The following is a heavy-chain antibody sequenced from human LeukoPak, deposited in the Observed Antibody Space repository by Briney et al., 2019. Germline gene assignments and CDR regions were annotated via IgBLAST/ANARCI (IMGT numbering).Heavy chain of an antibody. Sequence: ASVKVSCKASGYTFTGYYMHWVRQAPGQGLEWMGWINPNSGGTNYAQKFQGRVTMTRDTSISTAYMELSRLRSDDTAVYYCAREAHTYYYDSSGRLKDAFDIWGQGTMVTVSS. J-gene: IGHJ3*02. CDR1: GYTFTGYY. V-gene: IGHV1-2*02. CDR2: INPNSGGT. CDR3: AREAHTYYYDSSGRLKDAFDI. D-gene: IGHD3-22*01.